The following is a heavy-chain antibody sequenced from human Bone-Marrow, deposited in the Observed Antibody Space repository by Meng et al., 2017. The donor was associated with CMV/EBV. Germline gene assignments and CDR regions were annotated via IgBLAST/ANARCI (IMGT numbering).Heavy chain of an antibody. D-gene: IGHD6-6*01. CDR2: INPNDGGA. CDR3: AKQSRSRPVRLPRAFFDY. V-gene: IGHV1-2*02. CDR1: GYTFTGHY. Sequence: ASVKVSCKASGYTFTGHYIHWVRQAPGQGLEWMGWINPNDGGANYAQKFQGRVTMAWDRSISTAFMELRRLASDDTAIYFCAKQSRSRPVRLPRAFFDYWGQGALVTVSS. J-gene: IGHJ4*02.